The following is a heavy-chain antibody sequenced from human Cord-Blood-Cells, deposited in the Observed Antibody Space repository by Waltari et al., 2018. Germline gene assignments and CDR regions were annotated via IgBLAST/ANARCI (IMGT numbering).Heavy chain of an antibody. CDR1: GGSISSYY. Sequence: QVQLQESGPGLVKPSETLSLTCTVSGGSISSYYWSWIRQPAGKGLEWIWRIYTSGSTNYTPPLKSRVTMSLDTSKNQFSLKRSSVTAADTAVYYCARSPRGSYGDYFDYWGQGTLVTVSS. CDR2: IYTSGST. D-gene: IGHD4-17*01. J-gene: IGHJ4*02. CDR3: ARSPRGSYGDYFDY. V-gene: IGHV4-4*07.